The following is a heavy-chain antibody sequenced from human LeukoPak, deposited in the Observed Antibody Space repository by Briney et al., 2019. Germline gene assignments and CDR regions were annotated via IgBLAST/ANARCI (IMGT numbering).Heavy chain of an antibody. CDR1: GFTFTIYA. CDR2: TDGSNT. Sequence: GRSLRLSCAASGFTFTIYAVHWVRQAPGKGLEWVAVTDGSNTFYADSVKGRFTLSGDNSKNTLYLQMNSLRAEDTAVYYCAKDLIAGPPDYFDYWGQGTLVTVSS. V-gene: IGHV3-30-3*01. D-gene: IGHD1-14*01. CDR3: AKDLIAGPPDYFDY. J-gene: IGHJ4*02.